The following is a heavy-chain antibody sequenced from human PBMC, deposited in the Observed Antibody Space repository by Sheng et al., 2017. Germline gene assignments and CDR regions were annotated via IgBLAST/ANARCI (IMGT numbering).Heavy chain of an antibody. Sequence: QVQLVESGGGVVQPGGSLRLSCAASGFSISSYEMHLVRQAPGKGLEWVAFIRQDGKLDLYLDSVQGRFTVSRDNSKNTVSLQMNSLRDADSAVYFCVNFYRRGTVTGVTFDLWGQGTMVIVSS. V-gene: IGHV3-30*02. J-gene: IGHJ3*01. CDR1: GFSISSYE. CDR3: VNFYRRGTVTGVTFDL. D-gene: IGHD6-19*01. CDR2: IRQDGKLD.